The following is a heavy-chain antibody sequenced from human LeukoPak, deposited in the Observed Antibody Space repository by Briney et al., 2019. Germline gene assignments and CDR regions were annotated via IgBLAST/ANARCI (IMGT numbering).Heavy chain of an antibody. CDR2: ISGTSGST. Sequence: PGGSLRLSCAASGFTFSDYYMSWVRQAPGKGLEWVSSISGTSGSTYDADSVKGRFTISRDNSKNTLLLQMNSLRAEDTAVYYCAKLGSRLIVAPYYFDYWGQGTLVTVSS. V-gene: IGHV3-23*01. J-gene: IGHJ4*02. D-gene: IGHD3-22*01. CDR3: AKLGSRLIVAPYYFDY. CDR1: GFTFSDYY.